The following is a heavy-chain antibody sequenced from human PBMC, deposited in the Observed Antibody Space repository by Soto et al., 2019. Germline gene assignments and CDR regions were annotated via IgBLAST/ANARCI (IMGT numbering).Heavy chain of an antibody. CDR1: GFTFSDYY. D-gene: IGHD3-3*01. CDR3: AREYRGGFWSGYYYEGYYYYGMDV. Sequence: QVQLVESGGGLVKPGGSLRLSCAASGFTFSDYYMSWIRQAPGKGLEWVSYISGSGSTIYYADSVKGRFTISRDNAKNSLYLQMNSLRAEDTAVYYCAREYRGGFWSGYYYEGYYYYGMDVWGQGTTVTVSS. J-gene: IGHJ6*02. V-gene: IGHV3-11*01. CDR2: ISGSGSTI.